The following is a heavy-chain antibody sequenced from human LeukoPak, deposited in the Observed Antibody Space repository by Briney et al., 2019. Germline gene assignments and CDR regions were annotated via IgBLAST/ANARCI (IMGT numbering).Heavy chain of an antibody. Sequence: SETLSLTCTVSGGSISSYYWSWIRQPAGKGLEWIGRIYTSGSTNYNPSLKSRVTMSVDTSKNQFSLKLSSVTAADTAVYYCASVLNYYDSSGYYSSDAFDIWGQGTMVTVSS. J-gene: IGHJ3*02. V-gene: IGHV4-4*07. CDR3: ASVLNYYDSSGYYSSDAFDI. D-gene: IGHD3-22*01. CDR2: IYTSGST. CDR1: GGSISSYY.